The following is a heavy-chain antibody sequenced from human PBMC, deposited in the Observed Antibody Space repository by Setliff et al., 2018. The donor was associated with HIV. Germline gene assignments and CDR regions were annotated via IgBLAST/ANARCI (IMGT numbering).Heavy chain of an antibody. CDR1: GYTFTSYD. Sequence: ASVKVSCKASGYTFTSYDINWVRQATGQGLEWMGWMNPNRGNTGYAQKFQGRVTMTRNTSIRTAYMELSSLRSEDTAVYYCARGGGVYCSGGSCYTSVDFQHWGQGTLVTVSS. CDR3: ARGGGVYCSGGSCYTSVDFQH. J-gene: IGHJ1*01. V-gene: IGHV1-8*02. D-gene: IGHD2-15*01. CDR2: MNPNRGNT.